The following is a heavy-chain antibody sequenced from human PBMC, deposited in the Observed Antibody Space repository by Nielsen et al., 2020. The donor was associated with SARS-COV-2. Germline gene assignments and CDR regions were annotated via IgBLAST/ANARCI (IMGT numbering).Heavy chain of an antibody. CDR3: ATLAARPPTRNFDY. CDR2: ISSSSSYI. D-gene: IGHD6-6*01. J-gene: IGHJ4*02. Sequence: GGSLRLSCAASGFTFSSYSMNWVRQAPGKGLEWVSSISSSSSYIYYADSVKGRFTISRDNSKNTLYLQMNSLRAEDTAVYYCATLAARPPTRNFDYWGQGTLVTVSS. V-gene: IGHV3-21*04. CDR1: GFTFSSYS.